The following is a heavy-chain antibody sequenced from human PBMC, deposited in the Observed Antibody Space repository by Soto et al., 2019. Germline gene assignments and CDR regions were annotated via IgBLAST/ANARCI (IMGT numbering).Heavy chain of an antibody. CDR1: GFTFNNYG. D-gene: IGHD3-22*01. V-gene: IGHV3-33*01. J-gene: IGHJ2*01. CDR2: IWYDGSHE. CDR3: ARDRYSYDSRAYQGVDWYFDL. Sequence: QVQLVESGGGVVQPGRSLRLSCAASGFTFNNYGMHWVHQAPGKGLEWVAVIWYDGSHESYADSVKGRFTISRDNSKNTLYLQMNSLRAEDTAVYYCARDRYSYDSRAYQGVDWYFDLWGRGTLVTVSS.